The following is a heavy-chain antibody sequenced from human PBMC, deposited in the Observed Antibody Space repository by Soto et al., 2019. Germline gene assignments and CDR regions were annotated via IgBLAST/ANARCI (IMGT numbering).Heavy chain of an antibody. V-gene: IGHV4-34*01. D-gene: IGHD3-10*01. CDR1: GGSFSGYY. J-gene: IGHJ6*02. CDR3: ARAKTQPHYYGSGSYYYYYYGMDV. Sequence: SETLSLTCAVYGGSFSGYYWSWIRQPPGKGLEWIGEINHSGSTNYNPSLKSRVTISVDTSKNQFSLKLSSVTAADTAVYYCARAKTQPHYYGSGSYYYYYYGMDVWGQGTTVTVSS. CDR2: INHSGST.